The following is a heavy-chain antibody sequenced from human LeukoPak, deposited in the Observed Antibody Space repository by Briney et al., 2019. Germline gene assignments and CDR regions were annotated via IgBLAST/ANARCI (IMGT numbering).Heavy chain of an antibody. V-gene: IGHV4-34*01. CDR3: ARDPDRRSPEYYFDY. Sequence: SETLSLTCAVYGGSFSGYYWSWIRQPPGKGLEWIGEINHSGSTNYNPSLKSRVTISVDTSKNQFSLKLSSVTAADTAVYYCARDPDRRSPEYYFDYWGQGTLVTVSS. CDR2: INHSGST. D-gene: IGHD1-14*01. J-gene: IGHJ4*02. CDR1: GGSFSGYY.